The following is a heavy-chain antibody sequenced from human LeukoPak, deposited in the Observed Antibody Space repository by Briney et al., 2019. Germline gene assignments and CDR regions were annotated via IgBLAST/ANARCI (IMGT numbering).Heavy chain of an antibody. CDR1: GGSFSGYY. D-gene: IGHD2-8*02. CDR3: ARGGTGPRYQH. CDR2: IDLGGGV. Sequence: SETLSLTCAVYGGSFSGYYWSWIRQSPGKGLEWIGEIDLGGGVHYNPSLQSRVTISVDLSKNQLSLKLSSVSAADTAVYHRARGGTGPRYQHWGQGTLVTVSS. V-gene: IGHV4-34*01. J-gene: IGHJ1*01.